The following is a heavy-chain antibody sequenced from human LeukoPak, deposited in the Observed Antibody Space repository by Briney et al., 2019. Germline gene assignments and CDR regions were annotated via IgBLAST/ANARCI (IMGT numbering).Heavy chain of an antibody. V-gene: IGHV3-48*01. CDR1: GFTFSSYS. Sequence: GGSLRLSCAASGFTFSSYSMNWVRQAPGKGLEWVSYISSSSSTIYYADSVKGRFTISRDNAKNSLYLQMNSLRAEDTAVYYCARAGPHWYSSSPFDYWGQGTLVTVSS. CDR3: ARAGPHWYSSSPFDY. CDR2: ISSSSSTI. D-gene: IGHD6-6*01. J-gene: IGHJ4*02.